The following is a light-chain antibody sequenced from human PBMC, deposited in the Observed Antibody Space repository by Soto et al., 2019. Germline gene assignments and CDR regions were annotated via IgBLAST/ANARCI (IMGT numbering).Light chain of an antibody. CDR3: NSYTSSSTWV. V-gene: IGLV2-14*03. CDR2: DVS. Sequence: QSALTQPASVSGSPGQSITIPCTGTSSDVGGYNYVSWYQQHPGKAPKLMIYDVSNRPSGVSIRFSGSKSGSTASLTISGLQAEDEADYYCNSYTSSSTWVFGGGTKVTVL. J-gene: IGLJ3*02. CDR1: SSDVGGYNY.